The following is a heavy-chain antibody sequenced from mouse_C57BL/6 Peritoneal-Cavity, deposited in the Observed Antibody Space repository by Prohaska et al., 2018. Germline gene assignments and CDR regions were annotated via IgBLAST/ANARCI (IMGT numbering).Heavy chain of an antibody. V-gene: IGHV11-2*01. Sequence: EVQLLETGGGLVQPGGSRGLSCEGSGFTFSGFWMSLVRQTPWKTLEWIGDINSDGSAINYAPSIKDRFTIFRDNDKSTLYLQMSNVRSEDTATYFCMRYGNYWYFDVWGTGTTVTVSS. D-gene: IGHD2-1*01. CDR1: GFTFSGFW. CDR2: INSDGSAI. CDR3: MRYGNYWYFDV. J-gene: IGHJ1*03.